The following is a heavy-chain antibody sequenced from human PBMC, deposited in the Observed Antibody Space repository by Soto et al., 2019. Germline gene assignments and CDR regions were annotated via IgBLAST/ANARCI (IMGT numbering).Heavy chain of an antibody. CDR2: ISYDGSNK. CDR1: GFTFSSYG. Sequence: PGGSLRLSCAASGFTFSSYGMHWVRQAPGKGLEWVAVISYDGSNKYYADSVKGRFTISRDNSKNTLYLQMNSLRAEDTAVYYCAKDGPYVDTAMFLSYWGQGTLVTVSS. V-gene: IGHV3-30*18. CDR3: AKDGPYVDTAMFLSY. J-gene: IGHJ4*02. D-gene: IGHD5-18*01.